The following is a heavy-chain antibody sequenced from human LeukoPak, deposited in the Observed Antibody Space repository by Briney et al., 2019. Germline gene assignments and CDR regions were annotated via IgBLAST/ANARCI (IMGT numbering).Heavy chain of an antibody. V-gene: IGHV1-18*01. CDR2: ISAYNGNT. D-gene: IGHD6-19*01. J-gene: IGHJ6*02. CDR3: ARDPESSGFYYYYYYGMDV. CDR1: GYTFTSYG. Sequence: GASVKVSCKASGYTFTSYGISWVRQAPGQGLEWMGWISAYNGNTNYAQKLQGRVTITTDTSTSTAYMELRSLRSDDTAVYYCARDPESSGFYYYYYYGMDVWGQGTTVTVSS.